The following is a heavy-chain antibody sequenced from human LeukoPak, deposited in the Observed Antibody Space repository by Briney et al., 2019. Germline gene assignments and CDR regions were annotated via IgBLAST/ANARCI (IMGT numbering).Heavy chain of an antibody. CDR1: GYTFTSYY. CDR2: INPSGGST. V-gene: IGHV1-46*01. D-gene: IGHD2-2*01. Sequence: ASVKVSCKASGYTFTSYYMHWVRQAPGQGLEWMGIINPSGGSTSYAQKFQGRVTMTRDTSTSTVYMELSSQRSEDTAVYYCARGAVPAAFSSHGFDPWGQGTLVTVSS. J-gene: IGHJ5*02. CDR3: ARGAVPAAFSSHGFDP.